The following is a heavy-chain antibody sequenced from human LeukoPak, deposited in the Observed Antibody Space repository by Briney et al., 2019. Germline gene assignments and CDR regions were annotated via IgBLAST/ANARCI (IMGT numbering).Heavy chain of an antibody. Sequence: GGSLRLSCAASGFTFSSSAMHWVRQASGKGLEWVGRIRSKANSYATAYAASVKGRFTISRDDSKNTAYLQMNSLKTEDTAVYYCTSMVRGVIITDYWGQGTLVTVSS. CDR3: TSMVRGVIITDY. D-gene: IGHD3-10*01. CDR2: IRSKANSYAT. J-gene: IGHJ4*02. CDR1: GFTFSSSA. V-gene: IGHV3-73*01.